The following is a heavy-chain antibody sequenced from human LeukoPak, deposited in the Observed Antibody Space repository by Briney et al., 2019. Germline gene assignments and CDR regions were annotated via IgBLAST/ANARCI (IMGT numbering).Heavy chain of an antibody. J-gene: IGHJ4*02. Sequence: GGSLSLSCAASGFTFSNHWVSWVRQAPGKGLEWVANIKEDGSEKYYVDSGKGRFTISRDNARNSLYLQMNSLRAEDTAVYYCASGRQLGYWGQGTLVTVSS. CDR1: GFTFSNHW. V-gene: IGHV3-7*01. D-gene: IGHD6-13*01. CDR3: ASGRQLGY. CDR2: IKEDGSEK.